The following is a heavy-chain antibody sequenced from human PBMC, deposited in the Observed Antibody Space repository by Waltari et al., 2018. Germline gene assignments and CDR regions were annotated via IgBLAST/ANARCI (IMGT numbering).Heavy chain of an antibody. CDR2: IIPNSGGT. CDR1: GYTFSGYY. V-gene: IGHV1-2*06. J-gene: IGHJ4*02. CDR3: ARGNWGYFFDY. Sequence: QVQLVQSGAEVRKPGASVKVSCETSGYTFSGYYIHWVRQAPGQGPEWSGRIIPNSGGTSYAQKFQGRVTMTRDTSITTAYMELRSLTSDDTAVYYCARGNWGYFFDYWGQGTLVTVSS. D-gene: IGHD7-27*01.